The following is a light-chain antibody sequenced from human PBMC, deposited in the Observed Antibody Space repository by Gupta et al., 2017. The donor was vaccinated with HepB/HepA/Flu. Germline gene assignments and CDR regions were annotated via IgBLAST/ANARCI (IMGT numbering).Light chain of an antibody. Sequence: DIVMTPSPDSLAVSLGERATINCKSSQSVLYSSNNKNYLAWYHQKPGQPPKLLIYWASTRESGVPDRFSGSGSGTDFTLTISSLQAEDVAVYYCQQYYSTPRTFGQGTKVEIK. CDR3: QQYYSTPRT. CDR2: WAS. CDR1: QSVLYSSNNKNY. J-gene: IGKJ1*01. V-gene: IGKV4-1*01.